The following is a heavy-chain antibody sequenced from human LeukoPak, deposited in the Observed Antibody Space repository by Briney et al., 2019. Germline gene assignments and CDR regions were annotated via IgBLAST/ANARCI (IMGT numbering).Heavy chain of an antibody. Sequence: SETLSLTCAVSGYSISSGYYWGWIRQPPGKGLEWIGSIYHSGSTYYNPSLKSRVTISVDTSKNQFSLKLSSVTAADTAVYYCARHYYGSPLDHWGQGTLVTVSS. CDR3: ARHYYGSPLDH. D-gene: IGHD3-10*01. CDR2: IYHSGST. CDR1: GYSISSGYY. V-gene: IGHV4-38-2*01. J-gene: IGHJ4*02.